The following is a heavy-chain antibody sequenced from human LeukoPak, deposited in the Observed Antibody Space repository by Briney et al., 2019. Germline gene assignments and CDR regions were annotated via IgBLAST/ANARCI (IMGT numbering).Heavy chain of an antibody. J-gene: IGHJ5*02. V-gene: IGHV2-5*01. D-gene: IGHD1/OR15-1a*01. CDR3: AHSTLLTTGIWPPLEGPWFDP. Sequence: KESGPTLVKPTQTLTLTCTFSGFSLSTSGVGVGWIRQPPGKALEWLALIYWNDDKRYSPSLKSRLTITKDTSKNQLVLTMTNMDPVDTATYYCAHSTLLTTGIWPPLEGPWFDPWGQGTLVTVSS. CDR2: IYWNDDK. CDR1: GFSLSTSGVG.